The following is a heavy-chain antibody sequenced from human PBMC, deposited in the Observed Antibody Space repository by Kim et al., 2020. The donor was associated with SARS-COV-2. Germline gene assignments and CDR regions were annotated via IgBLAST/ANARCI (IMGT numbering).Heavy chain of an antibody. D-gene: IGHD5-18*01. Sequence: PSLESRVTISQDTSKNQFSLRLSSVTAADTAVYYCARVPGYRYGYGYFDYWGQGTLVTVSS. J-gene: IGHJ4*02. CDR3: ARVPGYRYGYGYFDY. V-gene: IGHV4-59*01.